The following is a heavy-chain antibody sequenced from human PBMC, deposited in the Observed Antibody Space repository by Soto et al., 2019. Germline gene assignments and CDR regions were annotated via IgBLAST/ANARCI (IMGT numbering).Heavy chain of an antibody. CDR2: MSPNGDNQ. D-gene: IGHD3-22*01. Sequence: QVELVESGGGVVQSGGSLRLSCAAPGFSFSIHALHWIPQAPGEGREWVAVMSPNGDNQYYADSVKGRFTISRDTSKSTLSLQMTSLRPEDTAVYYCASGAAFYYDTSRYWGQGTLVTVSS. J-gene: IGHJ4*02. CDR3: ASGAAFYYDTSRY. CDR1: GFSFSIHA. V-gene: IGHV3-30-3*01.